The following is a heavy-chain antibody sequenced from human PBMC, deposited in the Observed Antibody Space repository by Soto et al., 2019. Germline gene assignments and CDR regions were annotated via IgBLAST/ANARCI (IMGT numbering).Heavy chain of an antibody. J-gene: IGHJ4*02. D-gene: IGHD6-25*01. CDR3: AKGLYIGNRSGWRGFDY. CDR2: ISGSGGST. Sequence: GGSLRLSCAASGFTFSSYAMSWVRQAPGKGLEWVSAISGSGGSTYYADSVKGRFTISRDNSRNTLYLQMNSLRAEDTALYYCAKGLYIGNRSGWRGFDYWGQGTLVPVSS. V-gene: IGHV3-23*01. CDR1: GFTFSSYA.